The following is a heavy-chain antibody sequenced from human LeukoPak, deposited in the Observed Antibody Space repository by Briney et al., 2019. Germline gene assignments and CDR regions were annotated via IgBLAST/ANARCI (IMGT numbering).Heavy chain of an antibody. J-gene: IGHJ4*02. V-gene: IGHV4-34*01. CDR2: INHSGST. CDR1: GGSFSGYY. CDR3: ARGPVGD. Sequence: SETLSLTCAVYGGSFSGYYWSWIRQLPGKGLEWIGEINHSGSTNYNPSLKSRVTISVDTSKNQFSLKLSSVTAADTAVYYCARGPVGDWGQGTLVTVSS.